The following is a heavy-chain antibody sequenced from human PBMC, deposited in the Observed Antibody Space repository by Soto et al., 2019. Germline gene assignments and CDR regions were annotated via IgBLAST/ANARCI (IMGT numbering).Heavy chain of an antibody. CDR3: ARGLRGYSSSWSWFDP. J-gene: IGHJ5*02. CDR1: GGSFSGYY. CDR2: INHSGSN. V-gene: IGHV4-34*01. Sequence: SETLSLTCAVYGGSFSGYYWSWIRQPPGKGLEWIGEINHSGSNNYNPSLKSRVTISVDTSKNQFSLKLSSVTAADTAVYYCARGLRGYSSSWSWFDPWGQGTLVTVSS. D-gene: IGHD6-13*01.